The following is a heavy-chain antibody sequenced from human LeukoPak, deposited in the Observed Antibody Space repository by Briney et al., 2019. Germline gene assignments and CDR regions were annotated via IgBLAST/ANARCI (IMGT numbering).Heavy chain of an antibody. V-gene: IGHV3-48*04. J-gene: IGHJ3*02. CDR1: GFTVSSNY. CDR3: ARELLWFGELSAFDI. Sequence: PGGSLRLSCAASGFTVSSNYMSWVRQAPGKGLEWVSYISSSSSTIYYADSVKGRFTISRDNAKNSLYLQMNSLRAEDTAVYYCARELLWFGELSAFDIWGQGTMVTVSS. D-gene: IGHD3-10*01. CDR2: ISSSSSTI.